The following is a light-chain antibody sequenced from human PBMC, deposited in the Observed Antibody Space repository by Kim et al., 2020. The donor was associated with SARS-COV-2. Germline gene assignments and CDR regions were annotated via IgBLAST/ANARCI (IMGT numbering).Light chain of an antibody. CDR2: WAS. V-gene: IGKV4-1*01. Sequence: RATINCKSSQSVFYSSSYKNYLAWYQQKPGQPPKLLLYWASTREFGVPDRFSGSGSGTDFTLTISTLQAEDVAVYYCQQYFTTPLTFGGGTKLEI. CDR3: QQYFTTPLT. CDR1: QSVFYSSSYKNY. J-gene: IGKJ4*01.